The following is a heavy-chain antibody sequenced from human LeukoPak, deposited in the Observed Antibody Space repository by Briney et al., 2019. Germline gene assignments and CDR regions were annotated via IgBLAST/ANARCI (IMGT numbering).Heavy chain of an antibody. Sequence: GASVKVSCKASGYTFTSYDINWVRQASGQGLEWMGWMSPKSANTGYAQKFQGRVTITRDTSISTAYMELSSLTSEDTAGYYFARTPPGGLIDYWGQGTLVTVSP. CDR2: MSPKSANT. D-gene: IGHD3-10*01. CDR3: ARTPPGGLIDY. CDR1: GYTFTSYD. V-gene: IGHV1-8*03. J-gene: IGHJ4*02.